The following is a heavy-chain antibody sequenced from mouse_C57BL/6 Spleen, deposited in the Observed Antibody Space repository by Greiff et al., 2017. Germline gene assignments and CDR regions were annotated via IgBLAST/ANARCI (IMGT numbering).Heavy chain of an antibody. CDR1: GFTFSDYY. J-gene: IGHJ4*01. D-gene: IGHD1-1*01. CDR3: ARVALRWYYAMDY. Sequence: DVKLVESEGGLVQPGSSMKLSCTASGFTFSDYYMAWVRQVPEKGLEWVANINYDGSSTYYLDSLKSRFIISRDNAKNILYLQMSSLKSEDTATYYCARVALRWYYAMDYWGQGTSVTVSS. CDR2: INYDGSST. V-gene: IGHV5-16*01.